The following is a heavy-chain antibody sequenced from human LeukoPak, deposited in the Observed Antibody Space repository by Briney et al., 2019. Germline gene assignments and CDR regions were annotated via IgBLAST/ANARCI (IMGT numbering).Heavy chain of an antibody. CDR2: IYGSP. J-gene: IGHJ3*02. V-gene: IGHV4-4*09. Sequence: PSETLSLTCTVSGGSITDHFWGWIRHTPGMGLEWIGRIYGSPTYNPSLKSRVTISDDTSENQIFLQMTSVTAADTAIYYCARRFRTSASGILHHDAYDIWGPGTEVIVSS. D-gene: IGHD3-10*01. CDR1: GGSITDHF. CDR3: ARRFRTSASGILHHDAYDI.